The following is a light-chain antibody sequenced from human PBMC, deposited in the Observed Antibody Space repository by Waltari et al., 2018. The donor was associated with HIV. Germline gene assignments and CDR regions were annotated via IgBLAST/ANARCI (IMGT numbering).Light chain of an antibody. CDR1: SSHIGSNA. V-gene: IGLV1-44*01. Sequence: QSLLTQPPSASGTPGQGVSISCSCSSSHIGSNAVTWYQPLPGTAPKLLIYNNKQRPSGVPDRFSGSKSGTSASLAISGLQSEDEAAYYCAAWDDSLNGVMFGGGTTLTVL. J-gene: IGLJ3*02. CDR3: AAWDDSLNGVM. CDR2: NNK.